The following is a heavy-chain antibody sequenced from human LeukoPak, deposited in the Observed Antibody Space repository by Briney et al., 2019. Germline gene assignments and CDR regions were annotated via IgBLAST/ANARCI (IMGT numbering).Heavy chain of an antibody. D-gene: IGHD2-15*01. CDR3: ARDSGGSCSFDY. CDR2: ISSSGSTI. V-gene: IGHV3-48*04. J-gene: IGHJ4*02. CDR1: GFTFSSYA. Sequence: GGSLRLSCAASGFTFSSYAMSWVRQAPGKGLEWVSYISSSGSTIYYADSVKGRFTISRDNAKNSLYLQMNSLRAEDTAVYYCARDSGGSCSFDYWGQGTLVTVSS.